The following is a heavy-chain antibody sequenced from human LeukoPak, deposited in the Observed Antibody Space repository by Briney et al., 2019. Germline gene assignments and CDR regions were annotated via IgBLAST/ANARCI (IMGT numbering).Heavy chain of an antibody. J-gene: IGHJ4*02. CDR1: GGSISSYY. D-gene: IGHD3-22*01. CDR2: NFHSVTT. Sequence: SETLSLTCTVSGGSISSYYWSWIRQPPGKGLEWIGYNFHSVTTNYNPSLQSRVFISVGTSKNQFSLDLTSVTAADTAVYYCATYSDITGSFDYWGQGTLVTVSS. CDR3: ATYSDITGSFDY. V-gene: IGHV4-59*01.